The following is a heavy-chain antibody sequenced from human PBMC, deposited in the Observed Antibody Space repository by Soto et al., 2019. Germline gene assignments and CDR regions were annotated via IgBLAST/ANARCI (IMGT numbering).Heavy chain of an antibody. J-gene: IGHJ4*02. CDR2: IDYNEKNK. D-gene: IGHD2-2*01. V-gene: IGHV3-33*01. CDR3: ARDFCPVPTCYDW. Sequence: PGGSLRLSCVSSGFTFSNYGMHWVRQAPGKGLECVAGIDYNEKNKYCIDAVKGRFTISRDQSKNTLYLQVNSLRAEDTAVYYCARDFCPVPTCYDWWGQRVLVTVPS. CDR1: GFTFSNYG.